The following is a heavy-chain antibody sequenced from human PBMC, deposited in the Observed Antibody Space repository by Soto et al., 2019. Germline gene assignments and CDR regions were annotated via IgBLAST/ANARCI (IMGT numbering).Heavy chain of an antibody. CDR3: AREGTGVCSGGSCYSGPPRY. J-gene: IGHJ4*02. CDR2: IYYSGST. CDR1: GVSISSGDYY. D-gene: IGHD2-15*01. Sequence: SETLSLTCTVSGVSISSGDYYWSWIRQPPGKGLEWIGYIYYSGSTYYNPSLKSRVTISVDTSKNQFSLKLSSVTAADTAVYYCAREGTGVCSGGSCYSGPPRYWGQGTLVTVSS. V-gene: IGHV4-30-4*01.